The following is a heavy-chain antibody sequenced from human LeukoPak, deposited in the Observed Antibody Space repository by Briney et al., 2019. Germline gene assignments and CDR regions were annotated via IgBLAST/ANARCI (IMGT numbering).Heavy chain of an antibody. CDR2: ISYIGST. CDR3: ASLKGGIVGATFWY. V-gene: IGHV4-59*11. D-gene: IGHD1-26*01. J-gene: IGHJ4*02. Sequence: PSETLSLTCAVSDDSFSSHYWTWIRQPPGKGLEWIGYISYIGSTNYNPSLKSRVTISIDTSKNQFSLKLSSVTAADTAVYYCASLKGGIVGATFWYWGQGTLVTVSS. CDR1: DDSFSSHY.